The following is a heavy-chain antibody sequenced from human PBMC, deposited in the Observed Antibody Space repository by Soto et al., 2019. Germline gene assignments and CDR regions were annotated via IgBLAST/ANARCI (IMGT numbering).Heavy chain of an antibody. J-gene: IGHJ4*02. Sequence: EVQLVESGGGLVQPGRSLRLSCAASGFRFEDYAMHWVRQAPGKGLEWVSGISWNSGSIGYADSVKGRFTISRDNAKNPLYLQMNSLRPEDTALYYCAKAYSGSGGPFDDWGQGILVTVSS. V-gene: IGHV3-9*01. CDR1: GFRFEDYA. D-gene: IGHD6-6*01. CDR3: AKAYSGSGGPFDD. CDR2: ISWNSGSI.